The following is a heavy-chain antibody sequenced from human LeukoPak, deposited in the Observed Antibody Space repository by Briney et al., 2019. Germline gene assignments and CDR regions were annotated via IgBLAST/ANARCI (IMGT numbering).Heavy chain of an antibody. J-gene: IGHJ4*02. V-gene: IGHV3-7*01. CDR2: INQDGSQT. CDR3: ARDSSPRYSGYDWVY. CDR1: GFTFSSYG. D-gene: IGHD5-12*01. Sequence: GGSLRLSCAASGFTFSSYGFHWVRQAPEKGLEWLANINQDGSQTSYVDSVRGRFTVSRDNAKNSLYLQMNSLRADDTAVYYCARDSSPRYSGYDWVYWGRGTLVTVSS.